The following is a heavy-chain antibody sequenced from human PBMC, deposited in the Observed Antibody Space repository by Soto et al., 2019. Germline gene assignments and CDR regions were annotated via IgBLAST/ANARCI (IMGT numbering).Heavy chain of an antibody. D-gene: IGHD2-21*02. J-gene: IGHJ4*02. V-gene: IGHV1-2*02. CDR3: AHRGTYCGGDCYHLFDY. Sequence: VQLVQSGAEVKKPGASVKVSCKASGYTFTGYYMHWVRQAPGQGLEWMGWINPNSGGTNYAQKFQGRVTITADKSTSTAYMELSSRRSEDTAVYYCAHRGTYCGGDCYHLFDYWGQGTLVTVSS. CDR2: INPNSGGT. CDR1: GYTFTGYY.